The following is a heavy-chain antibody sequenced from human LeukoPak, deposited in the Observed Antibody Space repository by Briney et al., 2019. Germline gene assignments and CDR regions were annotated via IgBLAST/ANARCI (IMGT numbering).Heavy chain of an antibody. CDR1: GFTFSNYE. D-gene: IGHD2-2*01. Sequence: PGGSLRLSCAASGFTFSNYEMNWVRQAPGKGLEWISYISTGGGTIYYADSVKGRFTISRDNAKNSLYLQMNSLRAVDTAVYYCARDSYCSTTNCYGMDVWGQGTTVTVSS. V-gene: IGHV3-48*03. CDR3: ARDSYCSTTNCYGMDV. CDR2: ISTGGGTI. J-gene: IGHJ6*02.